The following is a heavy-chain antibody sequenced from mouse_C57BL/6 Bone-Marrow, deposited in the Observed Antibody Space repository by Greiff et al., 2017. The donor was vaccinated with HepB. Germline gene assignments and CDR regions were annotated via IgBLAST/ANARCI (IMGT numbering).Heavy chain of an antibody. CDR3: ARKGVGVDY. V-gene: IGHV1-52*01. J-gene: IGHJ2*01. Sequence: QVQLQQPGAELVRPGSSVKLSCKASGYTFTSYWMHWVKQRPIQGLEWIGNIDPSDSETHYNQKFKDKATLTVDKSSCTAYMQLSSLTSEDSAVYYCARKGVGVDYWGQGTTLTVSS. CDR2: IDPSDSET. CDR1: GYTFTSYW.